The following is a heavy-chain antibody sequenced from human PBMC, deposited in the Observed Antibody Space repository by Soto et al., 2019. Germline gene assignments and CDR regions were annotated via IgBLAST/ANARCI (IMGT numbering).Heavy chain of an antibody. V-gene: IGHV4-30-4*01. CDR1: GGSISSGDYY. D-gene: IGHD6-19*01. CDR2: IYYSGST. CDR3: ARVRSGWDGGYFDY. Sequence: QVQLQESGPGLVKPSQTLSLTCTVSGGSISSGDYYWSWIRQPPGKGLEWIGYIYYSGSTYYNPSLTSRVTISVDTSMNQFSLKLSSVTAADTAVYYCARVRSGWDGGYFDYWGQGTLVTVSS. J-gene: IGHJ4*02.